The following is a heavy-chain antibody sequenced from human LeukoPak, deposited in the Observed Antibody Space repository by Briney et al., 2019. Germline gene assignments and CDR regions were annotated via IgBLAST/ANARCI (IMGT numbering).Heavy chain of an antibody. CDR1: GGSFSGYY. V-gene: IGHV4-34*01. CDR2: INHSGST. D-gene: IGHD6-6*01. J-gene: IGHJ6*03. Sequence: PSETLSLTCAVYGGSFSGYYWSWIRQPPGKGLEWIGEINHSGSTNYNPSRKSRVTISVDTSKNQFSLKLSSVTAADTAVYYCARDRGIAARPTYYYYMDVWGKGTTVTVSS. CDR3: ARDRGIAARPTYYYYMDV.